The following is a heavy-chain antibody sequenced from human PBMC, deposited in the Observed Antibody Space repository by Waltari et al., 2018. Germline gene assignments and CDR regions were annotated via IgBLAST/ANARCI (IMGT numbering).Heavy chain of an antibody. V-gene: IGHV3-7*01. CDR3: TTLARGESGDY. CDR1: GFTFNPYW. CDR2: INPDGSQK. D-gene: IGHD3-10*01. Sequence: EVQLVESGGGLVQPGGSLRLSCAAPGFTFNPYWMKWIRQAPGKGLEWVANINPDGSQKFYVDSVKGRFTVSRDNAQNSLYLQMNNLRAEDTAVYYWTTLARGESGDYWGQGTLVTVSS. J-gene: IGHJ4*02.